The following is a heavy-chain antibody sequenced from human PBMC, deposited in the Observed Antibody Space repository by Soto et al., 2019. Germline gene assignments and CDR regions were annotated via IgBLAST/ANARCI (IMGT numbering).Heavy chain of an antibody. J-gene: IGHJ3*02. Sequence: ASVKVSCKASGYTFTGYYMHWVRQAPGQGLEWMGWINPNSGGTNYAQKFQGRVTMTRDTSISTAYMELSRLRSDDTAVYYCARQASDSGGDPDAFDIWGQGTMVTVSS. D-gene: IGHD2-21*02. CDR2: INPNSGGT. V-gene: IGHV1-2*02. CDR1: GYTFTGYY. CDR3: ARQASDSGGDPDAFDI.